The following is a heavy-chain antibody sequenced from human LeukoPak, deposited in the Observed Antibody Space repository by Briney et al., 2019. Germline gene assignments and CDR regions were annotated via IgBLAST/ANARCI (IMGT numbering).Heavy chain of an antibody. J-gene: IGHJ3*02. V-gene: IGHV4-59*01. Sequence: SETLSLTCTVSGRSIGTYYWNWIRQPPGKGLEWIGYIYYSGGTNYNPSLKSRVTISVDTSKNQFSLKLSSVTAADTAVYYCARDKDAFDIWGQGTMVTVSS. CDR1: GRSIGTYY. CDR2: IYYSGGT. CDR3: ARDKDAFDI.